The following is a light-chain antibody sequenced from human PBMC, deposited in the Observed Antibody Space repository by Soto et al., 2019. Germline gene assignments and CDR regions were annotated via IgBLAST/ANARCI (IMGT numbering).Light chain of an antibody. V-gene: IGKV3-20*01. CDR2: GAS. Sequence: EIVLTQSPGTLSLSPGERATLSCRASQSLNNNYLAWYQQKPGQAPRLLIYGASSRAAGIPERFSGSGSGSAFTLTISRLVPEDCAVYFCQHYDRSPLTFGGGTKVEI. J-gene: IGKJ4*01. CDR1: QSLNNNY. CDR3: QHYDRSPLT.